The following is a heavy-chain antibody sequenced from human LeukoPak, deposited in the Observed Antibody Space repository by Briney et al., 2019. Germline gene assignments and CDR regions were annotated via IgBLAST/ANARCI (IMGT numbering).Heavy chain of an antibody. CDR3: AKDNRRHYTSGPNPDSLH. CDR1: GFIFNNYA. Sequence: PGGSLRLSCAGSGFIFNNYAMHWVRQPPGKGLEWVSGTSWNSGSIDYADSVKGRFTISRDNAKNSLYLQMNSLRVEDTAFYYCAKDNRRHYTSGPNPDSLHWGQGALVTVSP. V-gene: IGHV3-9*01. D-gene: IGHD6-19*01. CDR2: TSWNSGSI. J-gene: IGHJ4*02.